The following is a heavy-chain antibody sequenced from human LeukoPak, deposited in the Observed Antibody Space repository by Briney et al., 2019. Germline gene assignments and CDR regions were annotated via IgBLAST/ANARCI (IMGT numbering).Heavy chain of an antibody. D-gene: IGHD3-22*01. V-gene: IGHV4-39*01. J-gene: IGHJ4*02. CDR3: ARLRATLTVVVTLFDS. CDR1: GGSISNGPYY. Sequence: SETLSFTCTGTGGSISNGPYYWGWIRQPPGKRLEWIGSMDYSGDTYYKPSLQTRVTISGDPSKNQFSLKLSSVTAADTAVYYCARLRATLTVVVTLFDSWGQGTLVTVSS. CDR2: MDYSGDT.